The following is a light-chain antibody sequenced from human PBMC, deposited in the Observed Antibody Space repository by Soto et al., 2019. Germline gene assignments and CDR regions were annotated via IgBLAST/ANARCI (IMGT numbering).Light chain of an antibody. CDR1: QSISSW. V-gene: IGKV1-5*03. Sequence: DIQMTQSPSTLSASVGDRVTITCRASQSISSWLTWYQQKAGQAPKLLIDKASIVVSGVPSRISGSGSGKDFTLTISILPPDDSLTYYCQQYSSFATFGQGTRVEVK. J-gene: IGKJ1*01. CDR3: QQYSSFAT. CDR2: KAS.